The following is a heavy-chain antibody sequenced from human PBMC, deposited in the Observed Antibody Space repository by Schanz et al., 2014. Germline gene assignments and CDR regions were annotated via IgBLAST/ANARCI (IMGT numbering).Heavy chain of an antibody. CDR1: GFTFTTYY. D-gene: IGHD1-26*01. Sequence: QVQLVQSGAEVKKPGAAVKLSCEASGFTFTTYYIFWVRQAPGQGLEWMGMINPSGGSTRYAQKFQGRVTMTRDTSTNTVYMELSSLRSEDPAVYYCAREKSGSYYPDDYGGQGTLVTVSS. CDR3: AREKSGSYYPDDY. J-gene: IGHJ4*02. V-gene: IGHV1-46*01. CDR2: INPSGGST.